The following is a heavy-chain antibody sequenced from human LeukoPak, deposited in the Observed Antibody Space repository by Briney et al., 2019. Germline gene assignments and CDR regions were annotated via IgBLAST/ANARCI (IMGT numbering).Heavy chain of an antibody. CDR2: IKQDGSEK. D-gene: IGHD3-22*01. J-gene: IGHJ4*02. V-gene: IGHV3-7*03. CDR1: GFTFSSYW. CDR3: ASPLDYYDSSGPPGV. Sequence: GGSLRLSCAASGFTFSSYWMSWVRQAPGKGPEWVANIKQDGSEKYYVDSVKGRFTISRDNAKNSLYLQMNSLRAEDTAVYYCASPLDYYDSSGPPGVWGQGTLVTVSS.